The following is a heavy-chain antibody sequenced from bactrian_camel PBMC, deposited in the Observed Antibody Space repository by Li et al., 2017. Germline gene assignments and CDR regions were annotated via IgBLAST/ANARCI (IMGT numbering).Heavy chain of an antibody. Sequence: HVQLVESGGGSVQAGGSLRLSCGASGSIYGDACVGWLRQAPGKGLEWVAGINGRGIDAYYADSVKGRFTISRNNAKNILYLEMNRKKVDDTAVYTC. CDR1: GSIYGDAC. CDR2: INGRGIDA. V-gene: IGHV3S6*01.